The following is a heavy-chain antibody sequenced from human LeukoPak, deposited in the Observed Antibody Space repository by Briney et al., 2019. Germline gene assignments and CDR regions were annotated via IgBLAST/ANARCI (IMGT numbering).Heavy chain of an antibody. CDR3: ARRSWRNIAARPGVVLTPPRLNYYFDY. CDR2: ISIDGSKK. D-gene: IGHD6-6*01. Sequence: GGSLRLSCAASGFTFSSYGMHWVRQAPGKGLEWVAVISIDGSKKYYADSVKGRFTISRDNSKNTLYLQMSSLRAEDTAVYYCARRSWRNIAARPGVVLTPPRLNYYFDYWGQGTLVTVSS. J-gene: IGHJ4*02. V-gene: IGHV3-33*05. CDR1: GFTFSSYG.